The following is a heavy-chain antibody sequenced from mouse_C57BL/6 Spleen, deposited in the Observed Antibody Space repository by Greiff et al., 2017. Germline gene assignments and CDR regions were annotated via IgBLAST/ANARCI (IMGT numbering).Heavy chain of an antibody. Sequence: VKLQESGAELVRPGTSVKVSCKASGYAFTNYLIEWVKQRPGQGLEWIGVINPGSGGTNYNEKFKGTATLTADKSSSTAYMQLSSLTSEDSAVDFCAGGTVVATNAMDYWGQGTSVTVSS. CDR2: INPGSGGT. CDR3: AGGTVVATNAMDY. D-gene: IGHD1-1*01. CDR1: GYAFTNYL. V-gene: IGHV1-54*01. J-gene: IGHJ4*01.